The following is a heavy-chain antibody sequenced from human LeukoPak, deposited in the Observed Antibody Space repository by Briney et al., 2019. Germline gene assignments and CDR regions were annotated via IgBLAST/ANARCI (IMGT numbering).Heavy chain of an antibody. Sequence: ASVKVSCKASGYTFTGYYMPWVRQAPGQGLEWMGWINPNSGGTNYAQKFQGRVTMTRDTSISTAYMELSRLRSDDTAVYYCARSMVRGVIPDYWGQGTLVTVSS. V-gene: IGHV1-2*02. CDR3: ARSMVRGVIPDY. J-gene: IGHJ4*02. D-gene: IGHD3-10*01. CDR2: INPNSGGT. CDR1: GYTFTGYY.